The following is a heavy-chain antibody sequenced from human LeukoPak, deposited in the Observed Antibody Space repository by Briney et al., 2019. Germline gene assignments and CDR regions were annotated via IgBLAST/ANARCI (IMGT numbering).Heavy chain of an antibody. J-gene: IGHJ5*02. D-gene: IGHD4-11*01. V-gene: IGHV3-23*01. CDR1: GFTFSSYA. CDR3: ARDLTVTSTCWFDL. Sequence: GGSLRLSCAASGFTFSSYAMSWVRQAPGKGLEWVSAISGSGGSTYYADSVKGRFTISRDNAKNSLYLEMNNLGAEDTAVYYCARDLTVTSTCWFDLWGQGTLVTVSS. CDR2: ISGSGGST.